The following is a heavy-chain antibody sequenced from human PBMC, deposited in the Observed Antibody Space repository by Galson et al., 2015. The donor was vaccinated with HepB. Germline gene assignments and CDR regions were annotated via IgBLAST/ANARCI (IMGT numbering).Heavy chain of an antibody. CDR3: ARDFGGTMYQLPRASYYYYGMDV. CDR1: GFTFSSYS. CDR2: ISSSSSYI. J-gene: IGHJ6*02. Sequence: SLRLSCAASGFTFSSYSMNWVRQAPGKGLEWVSSISSSSSYIYYADSVKGRFTISRDNSKNTLYLQMNSLRAEDTAVYYCARDFGGTMYQLPRASYYYYGMDVWGQGTTVTVSS. D-gene: IGHD2-2*01. V-gene: IGHV3-21*01.